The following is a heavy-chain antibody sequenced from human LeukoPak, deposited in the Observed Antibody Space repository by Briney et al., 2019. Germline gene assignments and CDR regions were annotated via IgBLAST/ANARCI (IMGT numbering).Heavy chain of an antibody. D-gene: IGHD1-7*01. V-gene: IGHV3-7*03. J-gene: IGHJ6*02. Sequence: GGSLRLSCAVSGFTFSGFWMSWSRQAPGKGLEWVASINSDGSEGYYADVVKGRFTISRDNAKNSLYLQINSLRAEDTAVYYCARDHGGTTDYYYGMDVWGQGTTVTVSS. CDR1: GFTFSGFW. CDR2: INSDGSEG. CDR3: ARDHGGTTDYYYGMDV.